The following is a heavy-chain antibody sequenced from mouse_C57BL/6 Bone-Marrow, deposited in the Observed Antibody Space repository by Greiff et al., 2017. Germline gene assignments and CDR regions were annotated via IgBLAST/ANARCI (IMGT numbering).Heavy chain of an antibody. Sequence: VQLKESGPELVKPGASVKIPCKASGYTFTDYNMDWVKQSHGKSLEWIGDINPNNGGTIYNQKFKGKATLTVDKSSSTAYMELRSLTSEDTAVYYCARRNWDVRAMDYWGQGTSVTVSS. CDR2: INPNNGGT. CDR1: GYTFTDYN. V-gene: IGHV1-18*01. J-gene: IGHJ4*01. CDR3: ARRNWDVRAMDY. D-gene: IGHD4-1*01.